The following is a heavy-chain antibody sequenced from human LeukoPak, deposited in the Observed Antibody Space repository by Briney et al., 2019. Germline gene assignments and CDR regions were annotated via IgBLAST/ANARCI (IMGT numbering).Heavy chain of an antibody. D-gene: IGHD6-19*01. Sequence: ASVKVSCKASGYTFTSYGISWVRQALGQGLEWMGWISAYNGNTNYAQKLQGRVTMTTDTSTSTAYMELRSLRSDDTAVYYCARDSSGWYDYYYYYMDVWGKGTTVTVSS. J-gene: IGHJ6*03. V-gene: IGHV1-18*01. CDR2: ISAYNGNT. CDR3: ARDSSGWYDYYYYYMDV. CDR1: GYTFTSYG.